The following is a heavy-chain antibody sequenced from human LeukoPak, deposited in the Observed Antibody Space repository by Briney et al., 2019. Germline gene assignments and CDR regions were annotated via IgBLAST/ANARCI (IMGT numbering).Heavy chain of an antibody. V-gene: IGHV3-74*01. CDR2: INSDGSST. CDR3: ARVASLSSSWYYYYYYMDV. J-gene: IGHJ6*03. CDR1: GFTFSSYW. D-gene: IGHD6-13*01. Sequence: PGGSLRLSCAASGFTFSSYWMHWVRQAPGKGLVWVSRINSDGSSTSYADSVKGRFTISRDNAKNTLYLQMNSLRAEDTAVYYCARVASLSSSWYYYYYYMDVWGKGTTVTVSS.